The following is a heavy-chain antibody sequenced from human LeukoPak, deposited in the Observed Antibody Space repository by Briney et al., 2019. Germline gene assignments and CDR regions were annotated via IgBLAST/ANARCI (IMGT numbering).Heavy chain of an antibody. Sequence: GGSLRLSCAASGFTFDDYAMHWVRQAPGKGLEWVSGISWNSGSIGYADSVKGRFAISRDNAKNSLYLQMNSLRAEDTALYYCAKEGFYCSGASCYYGNYWGQGTLVTVSS. V-gene: IGHV3-9*01. CDR1: GFTFDDYA. D-gene: IGHD2-15*01. CDR2: ISWNSGSI. CDR3: AKEGFYCSGASCYYGNY. J-gene: IGHJ4*02.